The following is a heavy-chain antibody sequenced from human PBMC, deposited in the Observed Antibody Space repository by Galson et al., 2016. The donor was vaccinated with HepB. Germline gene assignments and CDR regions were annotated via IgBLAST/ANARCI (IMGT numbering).Heavy chain of an antibody. Sequence: SLRLSCAASGFTFRYYAMHWVRQAPGKGLEWVADIRYDGSNIDYAESVKGRFTISRGNSKDTLYLQMNSLRDEDTAVYYCAKGHGMDAWGQGTTVTVSS. V-gene: IGHV3-33*03. J-gene: IGHJ6*02. CDR3: AKGHGMDA. CDR2: IRYDGSNI. CDR1: GFTFRYYA.